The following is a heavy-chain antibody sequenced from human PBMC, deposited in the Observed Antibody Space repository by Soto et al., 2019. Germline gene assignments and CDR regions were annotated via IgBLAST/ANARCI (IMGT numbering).Heavy chain of an antibody. CDR3: ARAAVAGTFFDY. J-gene: IGHJ4*02. V-gene: IGHV4-59*01. CDR2: IYYSGST. CDR1: GVSISSYY. D-gene: IGHD6-19*01. Sequence: PSETLSLTCTVSGVSISSYYWSWIRQPPGKGLEWIGYIYYSGSTNYTPSLKSRVTISVDTSKNQFSLKLSSVTAADTAVYYCARAAVAGTFFDYWGQGTLVTVSS.